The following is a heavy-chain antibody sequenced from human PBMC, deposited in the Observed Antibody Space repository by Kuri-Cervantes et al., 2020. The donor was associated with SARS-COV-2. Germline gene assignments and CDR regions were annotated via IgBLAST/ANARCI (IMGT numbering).Heavy chain of an antibody. V-gene: IGHV3-30*18. CDR1: GFSFSSHD. Sequence: GESLKISCAASGFSFSSHDMHWVRQAPGKGLEWVALISYDGTNKYYADSVKGRFTISRDNSKNTLYLQMNSLRAEDTAVHTCAKTSAGWLFDYWGQGTLVPSPQ. D-gene: IGHD2-15*01. CDR3: AKTSAGWLFDY. CDR2: ISYDGTNK. J-gene: IGHJ4*02.